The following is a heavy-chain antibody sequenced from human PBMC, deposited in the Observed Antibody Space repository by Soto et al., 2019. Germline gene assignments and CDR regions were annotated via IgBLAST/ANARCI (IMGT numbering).Heavy chain of an antibody. D-gene: IGHD1-26*01. J-gene: IGHJ4*02. CDR3: ARGPSRSQYFDY. CDR2: IYRGLAT. V-gene: IGHV3-53*01. CDR1: GFTVSNTY. Sequence: PGGYLRLSCAVSGFTVSNTYMSWVRQAPGKGLEWISVIYRGLATYYADSVKGRFTISRDNAKNSLYLQMNSLRAEDTAVYYCARGPSRSQYFDYWGQGSLVTVSS.